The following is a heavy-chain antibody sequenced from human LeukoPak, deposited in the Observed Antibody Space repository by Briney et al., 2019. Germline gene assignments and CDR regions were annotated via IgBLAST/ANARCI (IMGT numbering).Heavy chain of an antibody. CDR2: IDGDGTIT. CDR3: SRSQFDY. Sequence: PGGSLRLSCAASGFAFSRYWMLWVRQVPGKGLVWVSRIDGDGTITTYADFAKGRFTISRDNTNNILYLQMNSLRAEDTAIYYCSRSQFDYWGRGVLVTVSS. V-gene: IGHV3-74*01. J-gene: IGHJ4*02. CDR1: GFAFSRYW.